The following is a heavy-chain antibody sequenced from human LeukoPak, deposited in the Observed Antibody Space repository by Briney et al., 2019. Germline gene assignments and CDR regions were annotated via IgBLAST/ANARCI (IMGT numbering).Heavy chain of an antibody. Sequence: PSQTLSLTCSVSGDSISIGDYRWSWIRQSPGKGLEWIGYIYYIGTAYYNPSLRSRVALSADTSKNQFSLKLNSVTAADTAIYYCARGPWSYIGDYWGQGTLVTVSS. CDR3: ARGPWSYIGDY. V-gene: IGHV4-30-4*01. J-gene: IGHJ4*02. CDR2: IYYIGTA. D-gene: IGHD1-26*01. CDR1: GDSISIGDYR.